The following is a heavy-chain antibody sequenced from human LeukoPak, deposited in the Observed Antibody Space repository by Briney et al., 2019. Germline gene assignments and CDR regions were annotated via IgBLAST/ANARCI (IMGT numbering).Heavy chain of an antibody. V-gene: IGHV3-49*04. D-gene: IGHD2-2*01. CDR1: GFTFSNYA. Sequence: GGSLRLSCAASGFTFSNYAMSWVRQAPGKGLEWLGFIRSQAYGGTIEYAASVKGRFSISRDNSKSIADLQINSLKTEDTAVYYCARGGDFGVPAPLGIDAFDIWGQGTMVTVSS. J-gene: IGHJ3*02. CDR2: IRSQAYGGTI. CDR3: ARGGDFGVPAPLGIDAFDI.